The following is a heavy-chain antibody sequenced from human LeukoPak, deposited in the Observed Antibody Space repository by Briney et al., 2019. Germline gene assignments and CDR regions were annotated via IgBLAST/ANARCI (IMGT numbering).Heavy chain of an antibody. Sequence: SETLSLTCTVSGGSISTYYWSWIRQTPGKGLEWIGYIRYSGSTNYNPSLNSRVTISVDTSKNQFSLKVNSVTAADTAVYYCARGTHSSSPIPLDYWGQGTLVTVSS. CDR1: GGSISTYY. CDR2: IRYSGST. V-gene: IGHV4-59*01. CDR3: ARGTHSSSPIPLDY. D-gene: IGHD6-6*01. J-gene: IGHJ4*02.